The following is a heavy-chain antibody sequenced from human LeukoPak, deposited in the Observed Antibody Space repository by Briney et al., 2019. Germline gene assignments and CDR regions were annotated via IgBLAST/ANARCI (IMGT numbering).Heavy chain of an antibody. Sequence: PSETLSLTCTVSGASVSSGCSYWTWIRQPPGKGLEWIGYIYYSGSTHYNPSLKSRVTLSVDRSKNQFSLKLTSVTAADTAVYYCANRGSIADWYFDLWGRGTLVTVSS. J-gene: IGHJ2*01. CDR2: IYYSGST. V-gene: IGHV4-61*01. CDR3: ANRGSIADWYFDL. D-gene: IGHD6-6*01. CDR1: GASVSSGCSY.